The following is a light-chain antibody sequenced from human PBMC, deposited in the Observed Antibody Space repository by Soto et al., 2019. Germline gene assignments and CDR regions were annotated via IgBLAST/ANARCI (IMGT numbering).Light chain of an antibody. CDR3: GSYTTSNTRQIV. CDR2: DVS. CDR1: SSDVGGYNY. J-gene: IGLJ1*01. V-gene: IGLV2-14*01. Sequence: QSALTPPASVSGSPGQSITISCTGTSSDVGGYNYVSWYQQHPGKAPKFMIYDVSNRHSGVSNRFSGSKSGNTASLTISGLQAEDEADYYCGSYTTSNTRQIVFVTGTKLTVL.